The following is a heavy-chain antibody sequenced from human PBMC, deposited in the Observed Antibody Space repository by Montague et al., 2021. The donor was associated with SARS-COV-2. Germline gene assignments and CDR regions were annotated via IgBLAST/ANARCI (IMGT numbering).Heavy chain of an antibody. CDR1: GFTFSSYA. J-gene: IGHJ3*02. D-gene: IGHD3-10*01. CDR3: ATSRGVLLWFGELLDAFDI. Sequence: SLRLSCSASGFTFSSYAMSWVRQAPGKGLEWVSAISGSGGSTYYADSVKGRFTISRDNSKNTLYLQMNSLRAEDTAVYYCATSRGVLLWFGELLDAFDIWGQGTMVTVSS. CDR2: ISGSGGST. V-gene: IGHV3-23*01.